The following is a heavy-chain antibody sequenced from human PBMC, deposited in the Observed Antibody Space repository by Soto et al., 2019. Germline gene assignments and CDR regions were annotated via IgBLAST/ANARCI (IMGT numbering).Heavy chain of an antibody. CDR1: GGTFSNYA. CDR2: IIPIFATP. D-gene: IGHD2-2*02. V-gene: IGHV1-69*06. Sequence: QVQLVQSEAEVRKPGSSVKVSCKASGGTFSNYAISWVRQAPGQGLEWMGGIIPIFATPYYAQKFQGRVTVTADKSTSTAYMGLSSLTSEDTAVYYCARRAVAPAPIGYFHYHMDVWGQGTTVTVSS. J-gene: IGHJ6*02. CDR3: ARRAVAPAPIGYFHYHMDV.